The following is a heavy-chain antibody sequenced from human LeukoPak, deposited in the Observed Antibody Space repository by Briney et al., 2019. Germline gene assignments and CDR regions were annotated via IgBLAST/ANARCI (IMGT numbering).Heavy chain of an antibody. CDR1: GFTFSSYW. J-gene: IGHJ5*02. CDR3: ARGAQGAAILNWFDP. D-gene: IGHD2-2*01. Sequence: PGGSLRLSCAASGFTFSSYWMSWVRQAPGKGLEWVANIKQDGSEKYYVDSVKGRFTISRDNSKNTLYLQMNSLRAEDTAVYYCARGAQGAAILNWFDPWGQGTLVTVSS. V-gene: IGHV3-7*04. CDR2: IKQDGSEK.